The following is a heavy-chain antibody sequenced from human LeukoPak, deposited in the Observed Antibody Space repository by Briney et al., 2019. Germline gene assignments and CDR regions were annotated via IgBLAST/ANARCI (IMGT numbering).Heavy chain of an antibody. CDR1: GFTFNSYT. CDR3: AKSGLSRFDY. CDR2: ISDSGYST. D-gene: IGHD4/OR15-4a*01. Sequence: GGSLRLSCAASGFTFNSYTMSWVRQAPGKGLEWVSAISDSGYSTYYADSVKGRFTISRDNSKNTLYLQMNSLRAEDTAVYYCAKSGLSRFDYWGQGTLVTVSS. V-gene: IGHV3-23*01. J-gene: IGHJ4*02.